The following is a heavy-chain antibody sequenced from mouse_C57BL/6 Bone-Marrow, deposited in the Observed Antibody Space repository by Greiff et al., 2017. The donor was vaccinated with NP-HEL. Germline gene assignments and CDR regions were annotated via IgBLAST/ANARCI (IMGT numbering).Heavy chain of an antibody. D-gene: IGHD2-3*01. J-gene: IGHJ4*01. CDR1: GYSITSGYY. V-gene: IGHV3-6*01. CDR2: ISYDGSN. CDR3: ARAIYDGYLDY. Sequence: EVKLMESGPGLVKPSQSLSLTCSVTGYSITSGYYWNWIRQFPGNKLEWMGYISYDGSNNYNPSLKNRISITRDTSKNQFFLKLNSVTTEDTATYYCARAIYDGYLDYWGQGTSVTVSS.